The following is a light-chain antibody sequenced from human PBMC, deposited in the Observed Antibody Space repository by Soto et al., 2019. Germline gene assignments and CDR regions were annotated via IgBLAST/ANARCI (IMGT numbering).Light chain of an antibody. V-gene: IGLV2-23*01. J-gene: IGLJ2*01. CDR3: CSYACSSTYVV. Sequence: QSALTQPASVSGSPGQSITISCTGTSSDVGSYNLVSWYQQQTGKAPKLMIYEGSKRPSGVSNRFSGSKSCNTASLTISGLQAEDEAAYNCCSYACSSTYVVFGGGTKLTVL. CDR1: SSDVGSYNL. CDR2: EGS.